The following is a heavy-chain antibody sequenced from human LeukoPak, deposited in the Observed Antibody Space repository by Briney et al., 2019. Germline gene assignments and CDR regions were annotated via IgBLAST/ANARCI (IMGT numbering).Heavy chain of an antibody. Sequence: SETLSLTCTVSGGSISSSNYYWGWIRQPPGKGLEWIGSIYYSGSTYYSPSHKSRVTISVDTSKNQFSLKLSSVTAADTAVYYCARVSGVSSWDLDYWGQGTLVTVSS. J-gene: IGHJ4*02. CDR1: GGSISSSNYY. V-gene: IGHV4-39*01. D-gene: IGHD6-13*01. CDR2: IYYSGST. CDR3: ARVSGVSSWDLDY.